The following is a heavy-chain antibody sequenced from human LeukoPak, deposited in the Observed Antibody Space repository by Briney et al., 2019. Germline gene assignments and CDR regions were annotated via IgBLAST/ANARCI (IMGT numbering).Heavy chain of an antibody. CDR1: GGSISSHY. J-gene: IGHJ6*03. CDR3: ARGYMDV. V-gene: IGHV4-59*11. CDR2: IYYSGST. Sequence: SETLSLTCTVSGGSISSHYWSWIRRPPGKGLEWIGYIYYSGSTNYNPSLKSRVTISVDTSKNQFSLKLSSVTAADTAVYYCARGYMDVWGKGTTVTVSS. D-gene: IGHD3-10*01.